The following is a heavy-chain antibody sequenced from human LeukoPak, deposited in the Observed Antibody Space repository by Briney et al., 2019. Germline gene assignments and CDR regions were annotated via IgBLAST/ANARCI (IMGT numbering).Heavy chain of an antibody. CDR1: GFTFSSYV. Sequence: PGGSLRLSCAASGFTFSSYVMHWVRQAPGKGLEWVAVIWHDGSNKYYADSVKGRFTLSRDNSKNTLYLQMNSLRAEDTAVYYCAKHSGGQWLVHHYFDYWGQGTLVTVSS. J-gene: IGHJ4*02. V-gene: IGHV3-33*06. CDR2: IWHDGSNK. CDR3: AKHSGGQWLVHHYFDY. D-gene: IGHD6-19*01.